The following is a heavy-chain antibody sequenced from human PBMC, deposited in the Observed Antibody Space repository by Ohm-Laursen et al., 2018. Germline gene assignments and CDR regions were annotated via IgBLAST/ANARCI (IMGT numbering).Heavy chain of an antibody. CDR1: GDSINNYY. D-gene: IGHD2-15*01. J-gene: IGHJ6*02. Sequence: GTLSLTCTVSGDSINNYYWSWIRQPAGKGLEWIGYIYYSGSTNYNPSLKSRVTISVDTSKNQFSLKLSSVTAADTAVYYCARVECSGGSCYMGYYGMDVWGQGTTVTVSS. V-gene: IGHV4-59*01. CDR2: IYYSGST. CDR3: ARVECSGGSCYMGYYGMDV.